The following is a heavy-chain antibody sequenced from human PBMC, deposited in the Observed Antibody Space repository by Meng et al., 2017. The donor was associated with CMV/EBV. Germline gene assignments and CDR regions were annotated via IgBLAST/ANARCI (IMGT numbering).Heavy chain of an antibody. CDR2: IYYSGST. V-gene: IGHV4-30-4*08. CDR1: VGSTRSGEYY. Sequence: QVQLAEPVSGLVTPPQPPSLTSTVSVGSTRSGEYYWGWIRQPSGKGLEWIWYIYYSGSTYYNPSLKSRVTISVDTSKNQFSLKLSSVTAADTAVYYCAREGSSSSYWYFDLWGRGTLVTVSS. CDR3: AREGSSSSYWYFDL. J-gene: IGHJ2*01. D-gene: IGHD6-13*01.